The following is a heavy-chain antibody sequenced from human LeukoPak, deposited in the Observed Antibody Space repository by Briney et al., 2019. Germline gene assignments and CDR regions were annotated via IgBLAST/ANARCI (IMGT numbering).Heavy chain of an antibody. V-gene: IGHV3-30*18. CDR2: ISYDGSNK. Sequence: QSGGSLRLSCAASGFSFSSYGMHWVRQAPGKGLEWVAVISYDGSNKFYADSVKGRFTISRDNSKSTLYLQMNSLRAEGTAVYYCAKDLRTVTFGGVIAPPPGDYWGQGTLVTVSS. CDR3: AKDLRTVTFGGVIAPPPGDY. J-gene: IGHJ4*02. CDR1: GFSFSSYG. D-gene: IGHD3-16*02.